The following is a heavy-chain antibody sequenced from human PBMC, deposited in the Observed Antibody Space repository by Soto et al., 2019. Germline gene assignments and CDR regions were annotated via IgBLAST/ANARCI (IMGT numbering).Heavy chain of an antibody. J-gene: IGHJ6*02. D-gene: IGHD6-13*01. Sequence: QVQLVESGGGVVQPGRSLRLSCAASGFTFSSYAMHWVRQAPGKGLEWVAVISYDGSNKYYADSVKGRFTISRDNSKNPLYLQMNSLRAEDTAVYYCARDYIAAAPYGMDVWGQGTTVTVSS. V-gene: IGHV3-30-3*01. CDR1: GFTFSSYA. CDR3: ARDYIAAAPYGMDV. CDR2: ISYDGSNK.